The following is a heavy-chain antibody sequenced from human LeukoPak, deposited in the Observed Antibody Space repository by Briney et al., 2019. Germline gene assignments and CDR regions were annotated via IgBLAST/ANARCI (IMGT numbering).Heavy chain of an antibody. D-gene: IGHD3-10*01. V-gene: IGHV4-30-4*07. CDR2: IYYTGKT. CDR1: GGSISSGGYS. J-gene: IGHJ4*02. CDR3: ARSQNYYGSGDY. Sequence: SQTLSLTCAVSGGSISSGGYSWSWLRQPPGKALEWIGYIYYTGKTYYNPSLEGRVTILVDTSRNHFSVKPSSVTAADTAVYYCARSQNYYGSGDYWSQGTLVTVSS.